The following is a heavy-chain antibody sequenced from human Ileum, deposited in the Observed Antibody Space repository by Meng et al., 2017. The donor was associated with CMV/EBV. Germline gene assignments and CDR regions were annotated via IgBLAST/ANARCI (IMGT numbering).Heavy chain of an antibody. J-gene: IGHJ4*02. CDR1: GGSLSDYF. Sequence: PSETLSLTCAVYGGSLSDYFWNWIRQAPGKGLVWVASISFDGSSTNYADSVKGRFTMSRDNAKNTMYLQMNSVRVDDTAMYYCARTNNADYWGQGTLVTVSS. CDR3: ARTNNADY. CDR2: ISFDGSST. V-gene: IGHV3-74*01. D-gene: IGHD1-14*01.